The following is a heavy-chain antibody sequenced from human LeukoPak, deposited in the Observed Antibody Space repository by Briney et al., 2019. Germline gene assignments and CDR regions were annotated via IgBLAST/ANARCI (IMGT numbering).Heavy chain of an antibody. D-gene: IGHD1-26*01. V-gene: IGHV3-21*01. CDR2: ISSSSYI. Sequence: GGSLRLSCAASGFTFSSYSMNWVRQAPGKGLEWVSSISSSSYIYYADSVKGRFTISRDNAKNTLFLQMNSLRAEDTAVYYCARDEKIVGASGQDYWGQGTLVTVSS. CDR1: GFTFSSYS. CDR3: ARDEKIVGASGQDY. J-gene: IGHJ4*02.